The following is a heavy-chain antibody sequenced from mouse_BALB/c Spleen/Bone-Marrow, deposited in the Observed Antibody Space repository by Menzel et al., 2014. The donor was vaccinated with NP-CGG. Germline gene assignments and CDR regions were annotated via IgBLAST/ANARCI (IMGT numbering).Heavy chain of an antibody. V-gene: IGHV5-12-2*01. CDR2: ISNGGGST. CDR1: GFTFSSYT. J-gene: IGHJ3*01. Sequence: EVKLVESGGGLVLPGGSLKLSCAASGFTFSSYTMSWVRQTPEKRLDWVAYISNGGGSTYYPDTVKGRFTISRDNAKNTLYLQMSSLKSEDTAMYYCARGNGFAYWGQGTLVTVSA. CDR3: ARGNGFAY.